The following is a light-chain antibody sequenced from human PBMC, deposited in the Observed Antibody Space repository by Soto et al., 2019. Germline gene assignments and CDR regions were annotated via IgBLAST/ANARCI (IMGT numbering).Light chain of an antibody. CDR3: QQYNNWPYT. CDR1: QSVSSN. CDR2: GAS. V-gene: IGKV3-15*01. J-gene: IGKJ2*01. Sequence: EIVMTQSPATLSVSPGERATLSCRASQSVSSNLAWYQQNPGQAPRLLIYGASTRATGIPARFSGSVSGTEFTLTISSLQSEDFADYYCQQYNNWPYTFGQGTKLEIK.